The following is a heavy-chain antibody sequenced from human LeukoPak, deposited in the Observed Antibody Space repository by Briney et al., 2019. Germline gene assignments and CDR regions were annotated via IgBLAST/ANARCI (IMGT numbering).Heavy chain of an antibody. CDR3: AKGTLGITMSK. V-gene: IGHV3-23*01. J-gene: IGHJ4*02. CDR2: ISGSGDNT. Sequence: GGSLRLSCAVSGFTFSSYAMSWVRQAPGKGLEWVSGISGSGDNTYYADSVKGRFTISRDNSKNTLYVQVNSLGTEDTAAYYCAKGTLGITMSKWGQGTLVTVSS. D-gene: IGHD3-22*01. CDR1: GFTFSSYA.